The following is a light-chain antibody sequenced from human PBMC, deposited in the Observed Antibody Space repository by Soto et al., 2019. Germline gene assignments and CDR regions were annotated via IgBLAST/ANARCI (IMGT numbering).Light chain of an antibody. CDR3: QQYGSSGT. Sequence: EIVLTQSPGTLSLSPVERATVCFRASQSVSNNYLAWYQQKPGQAPRLLIYGASNRATGIPDRFSGSGSGTDFTLTISRLEPEDFAVYYCQQYGSSGTFGQGTKVDIK. J-gene: IGKJ1*01. V-gene: IGKV3-20*01. CDR2: GAS. CDR1: QSVSNNY.